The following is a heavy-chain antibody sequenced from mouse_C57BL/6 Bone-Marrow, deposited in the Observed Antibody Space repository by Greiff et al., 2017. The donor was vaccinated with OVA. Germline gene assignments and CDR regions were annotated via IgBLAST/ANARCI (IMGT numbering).Heavy chain of an antibody. J-gene: IGHJ3*01. V-gene: IGHV1-50*01. CDR1: GYTFTSYW. CDR2: IDPSDSYT. CDR3: ASAVFAY. Sequence: QVQLQQPGAELVKPGASVKLSCKASGYTFTSYWMQWVKQRPGQGLEWIGEIDPSDSYTNYKQKFKGKATVTVDTSSSTAYMQLSSLTSEDSAVYYCASAVFAYWGQGTLVTVSA.